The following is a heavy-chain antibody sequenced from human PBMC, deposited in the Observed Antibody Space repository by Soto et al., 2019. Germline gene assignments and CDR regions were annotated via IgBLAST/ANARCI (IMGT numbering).Heavy chain of an antibody. CDR3: AHRLQRGYYSNGGTFNS. Sequence: SGPTLVNPTQTLTLTCTFSGLSLSTSGVGVGWIRQPPGKALECLALIYWDDDKRYSPSLKSRLTITMDTSKNQVVHTMTNMDPVDTRTYYCAHRLQRGYYSNGGTFNSWGQGTLVTVSS. D-gene: IGHD3-22*01. CDR2: IYWDDDK. V-gene: IGHV2-5*02. CDR1: GLSLSTSGVG. J-gene: IGHJ4*02.